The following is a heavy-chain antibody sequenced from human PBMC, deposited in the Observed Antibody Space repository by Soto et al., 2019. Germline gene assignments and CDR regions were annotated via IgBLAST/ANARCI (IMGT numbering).Heavy chain of an antibody. CDR2: IYYSGST. Sequence: SETLSLTCTVSGGSVSSGGYYWSWIRQHPGKGLEWIGYIYYSGSTYYNPSLKSRVTISVDTSKNQFSLKLSPVTAADTAVYYCARGRRTEYSSSSGLLDPWGQGALLTVST. V-gene: IGHV4-31*03. CDR3: ARGRRTEYSSSSGLLDP. D-gene: IGHD6-6*01. J-gene: IGHJ5*02. CDR1: GGSVSSGGYY.